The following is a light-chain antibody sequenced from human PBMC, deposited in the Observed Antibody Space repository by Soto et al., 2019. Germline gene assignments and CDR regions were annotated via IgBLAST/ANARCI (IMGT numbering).Light chain of an antibody. CDR1: QSVGSS. Sequence: TQTVSPGERATLSCRASQSVGSSLAWFQQEPGQAPRLLIYGASTRATGIPARFSGSGSGTEFTLTITSLQSEDFAVYFCQQYKNWPPITFGQGTRLEIK. CDR2: GAS. J-gene: IGKJ5*01. CDR3: QQYKNWPPIT. V-gene: IGKV3-15*01.